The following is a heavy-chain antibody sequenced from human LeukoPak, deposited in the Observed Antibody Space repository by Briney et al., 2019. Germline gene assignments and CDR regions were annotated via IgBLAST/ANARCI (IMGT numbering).Heavy chain of an antibody. CDR3: AKGHTDSEWLYFDS. V-gene: IGHV3-23*01. CDR1: GFSLSTSK. D-gene: IGHD5-12*01. Sequence: GGSLRLSCAAPGFSLSTSKMNWVRQAPGKGLEWVASFSRIGITDYADSVKGRFTISRDNSKNTLYLQMNSLRAEDTAVYYCAKGHTDSEWLYFDSWGQGSLVTVSS. CDR2: FSRIGIT. J-gene: IGHJ4*02.